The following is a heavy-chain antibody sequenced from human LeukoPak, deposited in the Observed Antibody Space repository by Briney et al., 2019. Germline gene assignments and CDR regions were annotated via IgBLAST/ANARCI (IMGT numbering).Heavy chain of an antibody. D-gene: IGHD3-22*01. V-gene: IGHV4-34*01. Sequence: SETLSLTCAVYGGSFSGYYWSWIRQPPGKGLEWIGEINHSGSTNYNPSLKSRVTISVDTSKNQFSLKLSSVTAADTALYYCAKGLEDRHDSSGYYSNWFDPWGQGTLVTVSS. J-gene: IGHJ5*02. CDR1: GGSFSGYY. CDR3: AKGLEDRHDSSGYYSNWFDP. CDR2: INHSGST.